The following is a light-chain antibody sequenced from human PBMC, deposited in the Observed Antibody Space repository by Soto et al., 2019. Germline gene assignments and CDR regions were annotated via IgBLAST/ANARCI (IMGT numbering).Light chain of an antibody. Sequence: DIQMTQSPTSLFASVGDTVTITCQASQDISNYLNWYQQKPGKAPKLLIYRASILETGVPSRFAGRESGTDFTFTISSLHPEDIATYYCQHYDNLLFTFGPGTKVDFK. CDR2: RAS. J-gene: IGKJ3*01. V-gene: IGKV1-33*01. CDR1: QDISNY. CDR3: QHYDNLLFT.